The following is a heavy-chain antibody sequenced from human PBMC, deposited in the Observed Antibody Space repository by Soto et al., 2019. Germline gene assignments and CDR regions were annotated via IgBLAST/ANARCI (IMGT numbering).Heavy chain of an antibody. CDR2: ISGSGGST. CDR3: AIRSLYCSSTSCYSVNYYYMDV. J-gene: IGHJ6*03. D-gene: IGHD2-2*02. V-gene: IGHV3-23*01. Sequence: GGSLRLSCAASGFTFSSYAMSWVRQAPGKGLEWVSAISGSGGSTYYADSVKGRFTISRDNSKNTLYLQMNSLRAEDTAVYYCAIRSLYCSSTSCYSVNYYYMDVWGKGTTVTVSS. CDR1: GFTFSSYA.